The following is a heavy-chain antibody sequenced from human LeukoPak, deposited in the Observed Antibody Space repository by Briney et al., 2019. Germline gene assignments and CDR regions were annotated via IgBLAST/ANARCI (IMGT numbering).Heavy chain of an antibody. V-gene: IGHV3-7*01. CDR1: GFTFSSYW. CDR2: IKQDGSEK. Sequence: PGGSLRLSCAASGFTFSSYWMSWVRQAPGKGLEWVANIKQDGSEKYYVDSVKGRFTISRDNAKNSLYLQMNSLGAEDTAVYYCARYYYGSGSYYFDYWGLGTLVTVSS. J-gene: IGHJ4*02. D-gene: IGHD3-10*01. CDR3: ARYYYGSGSYYFDY.